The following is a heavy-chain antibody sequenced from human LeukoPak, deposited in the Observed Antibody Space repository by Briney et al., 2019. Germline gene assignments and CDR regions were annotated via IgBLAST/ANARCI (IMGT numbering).Heavy chain of an antibody. Sequence: PSETLSLTCTVSSGSISSYYWSWIRRPPGKGLEWIGYIYYSGSTNYNPSLKSRVTISVDTSKNQFSLKLSSVTAADTAVYYCARHVSAVYYFDYWGQGTLVTVSS. CDR1: SGSISSYY. CDR2: IYYSGST. V-gene: IGHV4-59*08. CDR3: ARHVSAVYYFDY. J-gene: IGHJ4*02.